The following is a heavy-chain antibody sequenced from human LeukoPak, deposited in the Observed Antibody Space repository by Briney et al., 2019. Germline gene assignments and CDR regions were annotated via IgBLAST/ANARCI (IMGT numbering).Heavy chain of an antibody. J-gene: IGHJ6*03. Sequence: ASVKVSCKASGYTFTSYGISWVRQAPGQGLEWMGWISAYNGNTNYAQKLQGRVTMTTDTSTSTAYMELRSLRSDDTAVYYCARAGACSNTSCQTRTYYYYYMDVWGKGTTVTVSS. V-gene: IGHV1-18*01. CDR1: GYTFTSYG. D-gene: IGHD2-2*01. CDR2: ISAYNGNT. CDR3: ARAGACSNTSCQTRTYYYYYMDV.